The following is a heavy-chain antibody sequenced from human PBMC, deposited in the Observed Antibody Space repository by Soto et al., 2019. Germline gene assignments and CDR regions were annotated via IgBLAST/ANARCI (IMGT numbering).Heavy chain of an antibody. CDR2: IYHSVST. CDR3: AKGGYTFAYE. CDR1: GGSISSGGYS. Sequence: SETLSLTCAVSGGSISSGGYSWSWIRQPPGKGLEWIGYIYHSVSTYYNPSLKSRVTISVDRSKNQFSLRLSSVTAADTAVYYCAKGGYTFAYEWGQGALVTVSS. D-gene: IGHD5-18*01. V-gene: IGHV4-30-2*01. J-gene: IGHJ4*02.